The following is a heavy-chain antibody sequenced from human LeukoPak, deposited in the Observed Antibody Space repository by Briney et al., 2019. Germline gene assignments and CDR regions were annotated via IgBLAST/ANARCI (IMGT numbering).Heavy chain of an antibody. D-gene: IGHD5-24*01. CDR3: ARDRRDGYYFDY. Sequence: GASVKVSCKASGYTFPSYYMHWVRRAPGQGLEWMGIINPSGGSTSYAQKFQGRVTMTRDMSTSTVYMELSSLRSEDTAVYYCARDRRDGYYFDYWGQGTLVTVSS. CDR2: INPSGGST. V-gene: IGHV1-46*01. CDR1: GYTFPSYY. J-gene: IGHJ4*02.